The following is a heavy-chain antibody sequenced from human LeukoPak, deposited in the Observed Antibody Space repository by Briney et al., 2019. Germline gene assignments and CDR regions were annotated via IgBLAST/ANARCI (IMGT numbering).Heavy chain of an antibody. D-gene: IGHD4-17*01. J-gene: IGHJ4*02. CDR3: AKDVLSTVTTYYFDY. Sequence: PGGSLRLSCAASGFTFSSYGMDWVRQSPGKGLEWVAFIRYDGSNKYYADSVKGRFTISRDNSKNTLYLQMNSLRAEDTAVYYCAKDVLSTVTTYYFDYWGQGTLVTVSS. V-gene: IGHV3-30*02. CDR1: GFTFSSYG. CDR2: IRYDGSNK.